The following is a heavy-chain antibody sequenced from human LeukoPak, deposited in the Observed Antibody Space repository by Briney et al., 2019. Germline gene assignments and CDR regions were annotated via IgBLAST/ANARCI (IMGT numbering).Heavy chain of an antibody. CDR1: GGTFISFA. CDR2: IIPIFGTA. D-gene: IGHD2-2*01. V-gene: IGHV1-69*13. J-gene: IGHJ5*02. CDR3: ARGQFHCSSTSCSPRGWFDP. Sequence: PVEVSCKASGGTFISFAISWVRQAPGQGLEWMGGIIPIFGTANYAQKFQGRVTITADESTSTAYMELSSLRSEDTAVYYCARGQFHCSSTSCSPRGWFDPWGQGTLVTVSS.